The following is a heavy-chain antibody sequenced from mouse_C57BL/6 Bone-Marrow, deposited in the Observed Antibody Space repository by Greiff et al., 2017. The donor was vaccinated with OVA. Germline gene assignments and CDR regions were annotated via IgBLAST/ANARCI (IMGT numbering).Heavy chain of an antibody. V-gene: IGHV5-17*01. CDR1: GFTFSDYG. D-gene: IGHD2-4*01. Sequence: EVKLMESGGGLVKPGGSLKLSCAASGFTFSDYGMHWVRQAPEQGLEWVAYLSSGSRTIYYADTVKGRFTISRDNAKNTLFLQMTSLRSEDTAMYYCARDEYDPYDFDCWGQGTTLTVSS. CDR2: LSSGSRTI. J-gene: IGHJ2*01. CDR3: ARDEYDPYDFDC.